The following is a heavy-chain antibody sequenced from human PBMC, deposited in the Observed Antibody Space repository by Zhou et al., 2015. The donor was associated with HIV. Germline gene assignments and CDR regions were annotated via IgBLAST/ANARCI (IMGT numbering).Heavy chain of an antibody. Sequence: VQLVESGGGVVQPGRSLRLSCAASGFTFSSYAMHWVRQAPGKGLEWVAVISYDGSNKYYADSVKGRFTISRDNSKNTLYLQMNSLRAEDTAVYYCTILPGHWETRNLFDYWGQGTLVTVSS. CDR1: GFTFSSYA. J-gene: IGHJ4*02. CDR3: TILPGHWETRNLFDY. V-gene: IGHV3-30-3*01. CDR2: ISYDGSNK. D-gene: IGHD1-14*01.